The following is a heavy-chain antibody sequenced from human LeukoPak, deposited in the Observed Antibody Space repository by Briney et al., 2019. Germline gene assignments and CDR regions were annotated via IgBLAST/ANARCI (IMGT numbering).Heavy chain of an antibody. V-gene: IGHV6-1*01. CDR3: ARARHYIHNGWAWYFDL. CDR2: TYFRSKWYH. Sequence: SHTLSLTCAISGDSLSSNTAAWNWIRQSPSRGLEWLGRTYFRSKWYHDYAVSVESRITLNPDTSKNQFSLQLNSVTPEDTAVYYCARARHYIHNGWAWYFDLWGRGTLVTVSS. D-gene: IGHD6-19*01. J-gene: IGHJ2*01. CDR1: GDSLSSNTAA.